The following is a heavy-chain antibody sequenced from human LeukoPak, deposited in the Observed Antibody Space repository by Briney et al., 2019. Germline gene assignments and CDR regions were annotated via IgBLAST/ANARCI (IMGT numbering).Heavy chain of an antibody. CDR1: GFTFSSYA. Sequence: GRSLRLSCAASGFTFSSYAMHWVRQAPGKGLEWVAVISYDGSNKYHADSVKGRFTISRDNSKNTLYLQMNSLRAEDTAVYYCAREVERFGEFDYWGQGTLVTVSS. V-gene: IGHV3-30*04. CDR2: ISYDGSNK. D-gene: IGHD3-10*01. J-gene: IGHJ4*02. CDR3: AREVERFGEFDY.